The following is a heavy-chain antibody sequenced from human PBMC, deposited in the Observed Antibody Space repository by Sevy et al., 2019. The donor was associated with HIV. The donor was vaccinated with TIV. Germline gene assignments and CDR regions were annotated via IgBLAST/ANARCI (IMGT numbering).Heavy chain of an antibody. CDR3: AKDLAERRITIFGVVITQDAFDI. Sequence: GGSLRLSCAASGFTFSSYAMSWVRQAPGKGLEWVSAISGSGGSTYYADSVKGRFTISRDNSKNTLYLQMNGLRAEDTAVYYCAKDLAERRITIFGVVITQDAFDIWGQGTMVTVSS. J-gene: IGHJ3*02. V-gene: IGHV3-23*01. CDR1: GFTFSSYA. D-gene: IGHD3-3*01. CDR2: ISGSGGST.